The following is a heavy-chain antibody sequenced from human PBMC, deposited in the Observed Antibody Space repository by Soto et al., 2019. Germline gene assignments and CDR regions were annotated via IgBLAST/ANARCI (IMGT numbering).Heavy chain of an antibody. Sequence: QVQLVESGGGVVQPGRSLRLSCAASGFSFNTYDMHWVRQAPDKGLEWVAVISYDAHRKYYADSLKGRFTISRDNSKNPLYLQMNSLRPEDTAVYYCAAMTTVTTGFDCWGPGTLVAVSS. D-gene: IGHD4-4*01. CDR3: AAMTTVTTGFDC. CDR2: ISYDAHRK. CDR1: GFSFNTYD. V-gene: IGHV3-30*03. J-gene: IGHJ4*02.